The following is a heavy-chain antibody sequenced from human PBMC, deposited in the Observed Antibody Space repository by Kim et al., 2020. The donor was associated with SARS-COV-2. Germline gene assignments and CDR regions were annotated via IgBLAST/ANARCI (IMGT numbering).Heavy chain of an antibody. Sequence: SETLSLTCNVSGDSMYGYYWSWIRQPPGKGLEWIGYIYYSGSTNYNPSLKSRVTISVDTSNNQFSLRLNSITAADTAVYYCARQRATYSSSCFDYWGQGT. CDR1: GDSMYGYY. D-gene: IGHD6-13*01. CDR3: ARQRATYSSSCFDY. CDR2: IYYSGST. J-gene: IGHJ4*02. V-gene: IGHV4-59*08.